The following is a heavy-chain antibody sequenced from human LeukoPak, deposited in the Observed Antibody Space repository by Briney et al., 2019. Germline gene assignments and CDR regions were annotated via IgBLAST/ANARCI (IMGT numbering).Heavy chain of an antibody. V-gene: IGHV1-8*02. J-gene: IGHJ3*02. CDR1: GGTFSSHV. CDR2: MNPNSGNT. CDR3: ARFYYDSTPSAFDI. Sequence: ASVKVSCKTSGGTFSSHVISWVRQAPGQGLEWMGWMNPNSGNTGYAQKFQGRVTMTRNTSISTAYMELSSLRSEDTAVYYCARFYYDSTPSAFDIWGQGTMVTVSS. D-gene: IGHD3-22*01.